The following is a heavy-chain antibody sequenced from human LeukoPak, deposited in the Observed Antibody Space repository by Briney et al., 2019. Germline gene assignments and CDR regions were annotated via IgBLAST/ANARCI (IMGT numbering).Heavy chain of an antibody. CDR1: GFTFSSYS. CDR3: AKWQDVIHWGYFDS. V-gene: IGHV3-48*04. CDR2: IFNSDDTI. D-gene: IGHD3-16*01. Sequence: GGSLRLSCAASGFTFSSYSMNWVRQAPRKGLEWVSYIFNSDDTIKYADSVKGRFTISRDNAQNSLYLQIDSLRAEDTAIYYCAKWQDVIHWGYFDSWGQGTLVTVS. J-gene: IGHJ4*02.